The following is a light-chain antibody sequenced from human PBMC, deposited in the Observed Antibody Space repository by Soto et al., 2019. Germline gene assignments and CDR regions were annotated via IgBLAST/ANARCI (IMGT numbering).Light chain of an antibody. CDR1: QSVTSY. V-gene: IGKV3-15*01. CDR3: QQYSNWPWT. CDR2: GAS. Sequence: EIVMTQSPATLSVSPGEKATLSCRASQSVTSYLAWYQQTPGQAPRLLIQGASARATDVLARFSGSGSGTEFTLTISSLQSEDFAVYYCQQYSNWPWTFGQGTKVEI. J-gene: IGKJ1*01.